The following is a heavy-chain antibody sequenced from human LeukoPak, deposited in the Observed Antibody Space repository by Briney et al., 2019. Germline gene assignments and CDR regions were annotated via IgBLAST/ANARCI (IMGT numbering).Heavy chain of an antibody. J-gene: IGHJ6*04. V-gene: IGHV7-4-1*02. Sequence: ASVKVSCKASGYTFTNYAMNWVRQAPGQGLEWMGWINTNTGNPTYAQGFTGRFVFSLETSVSTAYLQISSLKAEDAAVYYCARRSMVQHLDVWGKGTTVTVSS. CDR2: INTNTGNP. D-gene: IGHD3-10*01. CDR3: ARRSMVQHLDV. CDR1: GYTFTNYA.